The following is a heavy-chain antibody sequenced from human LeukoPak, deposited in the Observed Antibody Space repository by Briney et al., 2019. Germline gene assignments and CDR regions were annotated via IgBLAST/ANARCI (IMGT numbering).Heavy chain of an antibody. Sequence: GGSLRLSCAASGFTFSSYDMHWVRQATGKGLEWVSAIGTAGDTYYTGSVKGRFTISRENAKNSLYLQMNSLRAGDTAVYYCARVAKERVGGVYYFDYWGQGTLVTVSS. J-gene: IGHJ4*02. D-gene: IGHD1-1*01. V-gene: IGHV3-13*01. CDR3: ARVAKERVGGVYYFDY. CDR1: GFTFSSYD. CDR2: IGTAGDT.